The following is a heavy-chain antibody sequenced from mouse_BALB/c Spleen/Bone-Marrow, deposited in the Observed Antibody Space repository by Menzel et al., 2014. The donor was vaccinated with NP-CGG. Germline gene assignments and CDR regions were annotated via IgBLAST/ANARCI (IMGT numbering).Heavy chain of an antibody. CDR1: GYIFTSYV. V-gene: IGHV1-14*01. J-gene: IGHJ2*01. CDR3: AREGWLLRFDY. Sequence: VQLQQPGPELVKPGTSVKMSCKASGYIFTSYVMDWVKQKPGQGLEWIGYINPYNDVTNYNEKFKGKATLTSDKSSSTAYMEVSSLTSEDSAVYYRAREGWLLRFDYWGQGTPLTVSS. CDR2: INPYNDVT. D-gene: IGHD2-3*01.